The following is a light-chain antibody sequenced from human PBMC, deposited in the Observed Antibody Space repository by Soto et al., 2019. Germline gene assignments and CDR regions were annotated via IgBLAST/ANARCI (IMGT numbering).Light chain of an antibody. J-gene: IGLJ2*01. CDR1: SSDIGLNNY. CDR2: AVT. V-gene: IGLV2-14*03. Sequence: QSAPTQPASVSGSPGQSITISCTGTSSDIGLNNYVSWYQQHPGKAPALIIYAVTYRPSGVSSRFSGSKSGDTASLTISGLRTKYEADYYCPSHSDSRPVVFGGGTKVTVL. CDR3: PSHSDSRPVV.